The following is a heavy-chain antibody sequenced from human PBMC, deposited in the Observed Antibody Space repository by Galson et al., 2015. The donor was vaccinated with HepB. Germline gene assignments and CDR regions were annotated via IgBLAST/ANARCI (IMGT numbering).Heavy chain of an antibody. D-gene: IGHD3-10*01. Sequence: SLRLSCAASGFTFGDYAMSWFRQAPGKGLEWVGFIRSKAYGGTTEYAASVKGRFTISRDDSKSIAYLQMDSLKTEDTAVYYCTGFYYGSGSYRPNWFDPWCQGSLVTVSS. CDR1: GFTFGDYA. CDR3: TGFYYGSGSYRPNWFDP. J-gene: IGHJ5*02. CDR2: IRSKAYGGTT. V-gene: IGHV3-49*03.